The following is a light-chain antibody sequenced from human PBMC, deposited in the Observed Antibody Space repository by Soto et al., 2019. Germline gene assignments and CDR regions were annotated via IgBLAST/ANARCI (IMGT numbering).Light chain of an antibody. CDR1: STDFVGYNR. J-gene: IGLJ1*01. Sequence: SALTQPPSVSGSPGQSVTISCTGTSTDFVGYNRVSWYQQPPGTAPKLMIYEVSKRPSGVPDRFSGSKSGNTASLTISGLQAADEADEDCSLYTSENAYVFGTGTKVTV. V-gene: IGLV2-18*01. CDR2: EVS. CDR3: SLYTSENAYV.